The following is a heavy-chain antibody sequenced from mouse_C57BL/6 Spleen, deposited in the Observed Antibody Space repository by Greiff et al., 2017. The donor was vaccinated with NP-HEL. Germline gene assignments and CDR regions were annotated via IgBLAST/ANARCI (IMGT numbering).Heavy chain of an antibody. Sequence: VQLKQSGPGLVKPSQSLSLTCSVTGYSITSGYYWNWIRQFPGNKLEWMGYISYDGSNNYNPSLKNRISITRDTSKNQFFLKLNSVTTEDTATYYCARLRYRNAMDYWGQGTSVTVSS. J-gene: IGHJ4*01. CDR2: ISYDGSN. CDR3: ARLRYRNAMDY. D-gene: IGHD1-1*01. CDR1: GYSITSGYY. V-gene: IGHV3-6*01.